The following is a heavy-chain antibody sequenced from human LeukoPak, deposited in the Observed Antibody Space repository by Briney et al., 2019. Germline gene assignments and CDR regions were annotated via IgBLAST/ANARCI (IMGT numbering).Heavy chain of an antibody. CDR2: FDPEDGEK. V-gene: IGHV1-24*01. Sequence: ASVKVSCKVSGYTLTELSMHWVRQAPGKGLEWMGGFDPEDGEKIYAQKFQGRVTMTEDTSTDTAYMELSSLRSEDTAVYYCATDRTSGLTILHYAFDIWGQGTMVTVSS. CDR1: GYTLTELS. D-gene: IGHD1-26*01. J-gene: IGHJ3*02. CDR3: ATDRTSGLTILHYAFDI.